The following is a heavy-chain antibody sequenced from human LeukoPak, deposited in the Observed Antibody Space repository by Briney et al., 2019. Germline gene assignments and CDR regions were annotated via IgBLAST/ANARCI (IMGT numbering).Heavy chain of an antibody. D-gene: IGHD1-7*01. CDR1: GFTFSSYW. CDR3: ARSQLELRFGYFQH. J-gene: IGHJ1*01. Sequence: PGGSLRLSCAASGFTFSSYWMSWVRQAPGKGLEWVANIKQDGSEKYYVDSVKGRFTISRDNAKNSLYLQMNSLRAEDTAVYYCARSQLELRFGYFQHWGQGTLVTVSS. V-gene: IGHV3-7*01. CDR2: IKQDGSEK.